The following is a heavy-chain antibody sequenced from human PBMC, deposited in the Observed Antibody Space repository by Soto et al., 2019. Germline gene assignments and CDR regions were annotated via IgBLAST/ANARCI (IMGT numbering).Heavy chain of an antibody. V-gene: IGHV3-74*01. CDR3: ASDLYGSGNYAYYYGMDV. CDR1: GFTFSSYW. CDR2: INSDGSST. J-gene: IGHJ6*02. D-gene: IGHD3-10*01. Sequence: VGSLRLSCAASGFTFSSYWMHWVRQAPGKGLVWVSRINSDGSSTTYADSVKGRFTISRDNAKNTLYLQMNSLRAEDTAVYYCASDLYGSGNYAYYYGMDVWGQGTTVTVSS.